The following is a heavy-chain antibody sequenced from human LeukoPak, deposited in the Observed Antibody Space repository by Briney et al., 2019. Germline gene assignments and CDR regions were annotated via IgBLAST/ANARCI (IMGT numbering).Heavy chain of an antibody. V-gene: IGHV3-74*01. CDR2: INSDGSST. J-gene: IGHJ4*02. CDR1: GFTFSSNW. Sequence: GGSLRLSCAASGFTFSSNWMHWVRQAPGKGLVWVSRINSDGSSTSYADSVKGRFTISRDDAKNTLYLQVNSLRAEDTAVYYCTRGHSGYYYPTDYWGQGTLVTVSS. CDR3: TRGHSGYYYPTDY. D-gene: IGHD3-22*01.